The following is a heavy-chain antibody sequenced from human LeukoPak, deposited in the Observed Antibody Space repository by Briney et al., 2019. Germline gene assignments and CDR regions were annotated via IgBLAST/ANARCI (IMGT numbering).Heavy chain of an antibody. CDR3: AKGPDRGVLPLYYFDY. Sequence: GGSLRLSCAASGFTFSSYAMSWVRQAPGKGLEWVSAISGSGGSTYYADSAKGRFTSSRDNSKNTLYLQMNSLRAEDTAVYYCAKGPDRGVLPLYYFDYWGQGTLVTVSS. J-gene: IGHJ4*02. V-gene: IGHV3-23*01. CDR2: ISGSGGST. CDR1: GFTFSSYA. D-gene: IGHD3-10*01.